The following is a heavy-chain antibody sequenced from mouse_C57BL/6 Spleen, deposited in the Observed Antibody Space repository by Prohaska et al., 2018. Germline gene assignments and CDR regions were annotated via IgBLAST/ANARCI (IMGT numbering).Heavy chain of an antibody. D-gene: IGHD4-1*01. CDR3: GSANWDWYFAV. V-gene: IGHV4-1*01. Sequence: LVHPGGSLKLSCAASGIDFSRYWMSWVRRTPWKGLDWIGEINTDSSTINYAPSLKDKFIISRDKAKNTLKLQMSKVGSEETALYYGGSANWDWYFAVWGTGTTVT. CDR1: GIDFSRYW. CDR2: INTDSSTI. J-gene: IGHJ1*03.